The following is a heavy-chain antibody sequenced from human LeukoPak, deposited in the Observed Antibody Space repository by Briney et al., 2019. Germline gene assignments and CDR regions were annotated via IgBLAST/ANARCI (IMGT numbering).Heavy chain of an antibody. CDR2: ISYDGSNK. D-gene: IGHD3-10*01. CDR3: AKGSQGSFYYYYGMGV. J-gene: IGHJ6*04. Sequence: PGGSLRLSCAASGFTFSSYGMHWVRPAPGKGLEWVAVISYDGSNKYYADSVKGRFTISRDNSKNTLYLQMNSLRAEDTAVYYCAKGSQGSFYYYYGMGVWGKGTTVTVSS. V-gene: IGHV3-30*18. CDR1: GFTFSSYG.